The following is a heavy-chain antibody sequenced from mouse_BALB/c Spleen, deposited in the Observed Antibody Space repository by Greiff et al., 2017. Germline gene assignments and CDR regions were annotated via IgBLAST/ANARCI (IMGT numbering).Heavy chain of an antibody. D-gene: IGHD1-1*01. CDR2: IDPYNGGT. CDR3: AREDYYGSSYGAY. Sequence: VQLQQSGPELVKPGASVKVSCKASGYAFTSYNMYWVKQSHGKSLEWIGYIDPYNGGTSYNQKFKGKATLTVDKSSSTAYMHLNSLTSEDSAVYYCAREDYYGSSYGAYWGQGTLVTVSA. J-gene: IGHJ3*01. CDR1: GYAFTSYN. V-gene: IGHV1S135*01.